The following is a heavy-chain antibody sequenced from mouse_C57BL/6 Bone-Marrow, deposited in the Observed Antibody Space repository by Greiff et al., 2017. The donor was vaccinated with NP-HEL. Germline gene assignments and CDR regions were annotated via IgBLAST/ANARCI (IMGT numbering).Heavy chain of an antibody. CDR3: TRGEIYYYGSSYIWFAY. D-gene: IGHD1-1*01. J-gene: IGHJ3*01. Sequence: DVQLQESGGGLVQPGGSMKLSCVASGFTFSNYWMNWVRQSPEKGLEWVAQIRLKSDNYATHYAESVKGRFTISRDDSKSSVYLQMNNLRAEDTGIYYCTRGEIYYYGSSYIWFAYWGQGTLVTVSA. CDR1: GFTFSNYW. CDR2: IRLKSDNYAT. V-gene: IGHV6-3*01.